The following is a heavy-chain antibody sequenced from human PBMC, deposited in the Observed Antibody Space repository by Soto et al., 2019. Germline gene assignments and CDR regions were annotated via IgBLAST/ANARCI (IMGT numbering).Heavy chain of an antibody. CDR3: ASRPRSGREYYYFDT. CDR1: GASIGSYY. V-gene: IGHV4-59*01. D-gene: IGHD2-15*01. CDR2: IYYSGST. J-gene: IGHJ4*02. Sequence: SETLSLTCTVCGASIGSYYWSWIRQPPGKGLEWIGYIYYSGSTNYNPSLKSRVTISVDTSKNQFSLKLSSVTAADTALYYCASRPRSGREYYYFDTLGQGDVLPVSS.